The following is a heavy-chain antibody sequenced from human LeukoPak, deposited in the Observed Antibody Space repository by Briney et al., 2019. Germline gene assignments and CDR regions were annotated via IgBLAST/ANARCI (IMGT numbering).Heavy chain of an antibody. Sequence: ASVKVSCKASGYTFTTYGISWVRQAPGQGLEWMGWINTYNGNTNYAQKLQGRVTMTTDTSTSTAYMDLGSLRSDDTAVYYCARDTVGTDYWGQGTLVTVSS. J-gene: IGHJ4*02. CDR3: ARDTVGTDY. D-gene: IGHD4-23*01. CDR2: INTYNGNT. CDR1: GYTFTTYG. V-gene: IGHV1-18*01.